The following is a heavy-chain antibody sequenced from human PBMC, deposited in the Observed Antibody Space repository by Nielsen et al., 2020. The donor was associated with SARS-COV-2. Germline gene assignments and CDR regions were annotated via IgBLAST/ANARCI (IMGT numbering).Heavy chain of an antibody. CDR2: INHRGRT. D-gene: IGHD4/OR15-4a*01. CDR3: ARGPGVEVVANYFDP. V-gene: IGHV4-34*01. Sequence: SETLSLTFAVYGGSLSFHYWSWVRQPPGKGLEWFGEINHRGRTNYNPSLKNRVTISVDTSTKQFSLRLTSVTAADTAVYYCARGPGVEVVANYFDPWGQGTPVTVSS. J-gene: IGHJ5*02. CDR1: GGSLSFHY.